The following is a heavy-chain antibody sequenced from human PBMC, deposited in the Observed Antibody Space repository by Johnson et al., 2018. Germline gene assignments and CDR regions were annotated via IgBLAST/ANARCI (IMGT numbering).Heavy chain of an antibody. CDR1: GFTFSNYD. CDR3: VRDPIDAGLSGAFDI. Sequence: VQLVQSGGGLVQPGGSLRLSCAASGFTFSNYDMHGVRQTTGKGPEWVSAIGRAGDTYYAGSMQGRFTISRENAKNSLFLQMNSLRVADTAVYYCVRDPIDAGLSGAFDIWGQGTMVTVSS. V-gene: IGHV3-13*01. D-gene: IGHD3-16*02. CDR2: IGRAGDT. J-gene: IGHJ3*02.